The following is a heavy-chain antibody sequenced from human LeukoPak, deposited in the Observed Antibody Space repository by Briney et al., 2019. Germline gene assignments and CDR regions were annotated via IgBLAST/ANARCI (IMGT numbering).Heavy chain of an antibody. J-gene: IGHJ4*02. D-gene: IGHD2-2*01. V-gene: IGHV1-2*02. Sequence: ASVKVSCKASGYTFTGYYMHWVRQAPGQGLERMGWINPNSGGTNYAQKFQGRVTMTRDTSISTAYMELSRLRSDDTAVYYCARTSSSTSCFDYWGQGTLVTVSS. CDR3: ARTSSSTSCFDY. CDR2: INPNSGGT. CDR1: GYTFTGYY.